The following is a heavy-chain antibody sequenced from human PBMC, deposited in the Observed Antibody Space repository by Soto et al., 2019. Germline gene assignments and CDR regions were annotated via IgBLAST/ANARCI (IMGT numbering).Heavy chain of an antibody. CDR2: INHSGST. J-gene: IGHJ5*02. CDR1: GWYFRAYY. Sequence: SQTLPLTCAFYGWYFRAYYLSWRRQPPGKGLEWIGEINHSGSTNYNPSLKSRVTISVDTSKNQFSLKLSSVTAADTAVYYCASRIAVAGTGRCFDPWGQGPLVTVSS. V-gene: IGHV4-34*01. CDR3: ASRIAVAGTGRCFDP. D-gene: IGHD6-19*01.